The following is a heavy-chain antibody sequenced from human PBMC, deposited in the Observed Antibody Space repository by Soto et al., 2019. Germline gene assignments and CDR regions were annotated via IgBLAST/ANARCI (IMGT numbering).Heavy chain of an antibody. V-gene: IGHV3-15*07. CDR1: GFPFSNAW. CDR3: TTDRVFTIFGVVIVGGEY. J-gene: IGHJ4*02. CDR2: IKSKTGGGTT. D-gene: IGHD3-3*01. Sequence: GGSLRLSCAASGFPFSNAWMNWVRPAPGKGLEWVGRIKSKTGGGTTDYAAPVKGRFTISRDDSKNTLYLQMNSLKTEDTAVYYCTTDRVFTIFGVVIVGGEYWGQGTLVTVSS.